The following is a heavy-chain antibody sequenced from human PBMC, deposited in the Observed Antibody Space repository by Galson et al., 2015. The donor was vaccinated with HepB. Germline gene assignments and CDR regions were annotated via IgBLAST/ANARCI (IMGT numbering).Heavy chain of an antibody. CDR2: IDPSNSYS. CDR1: GYKFSSYS. D-gene: IGHD3-22*01. CDR3: AYYDTRLGAFDI. V-gene: IGHV5-10-1*01. J-gene: IGHJ3*02. Sequence: QSGAEVKKPGESLRISCEASGYKFSSYSITWVRQMPEKGLEWMGRIDPSNSYSNYSPSFQGHVTMSVDTSINTAYMELRRLRSDDTAVYYCAYYDTRLGAFDIWGQGTMVTVSS.